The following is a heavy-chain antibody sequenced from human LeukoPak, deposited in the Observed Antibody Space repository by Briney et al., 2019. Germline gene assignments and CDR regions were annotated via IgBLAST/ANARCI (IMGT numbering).Heavy chain of an antibody. CDR1: GFTYSNYA. CDR3: AKESPIGAAQDY. V-gene: IGHV3-23*01. D-gene: IGHD6-6*01. Sequence: PGGSLRLSCEASGFTYSNYAMSWVRQAPGRGLEWLSSVSGSGGSSYFADSVKGRFTISRDNSKDTPYLQMNSLRAEDTAVYYCAKESPIGAAQDYWGQGTLVTVSS. J-gene: IGHJ4*02. CDR2: VSGSGGSS.